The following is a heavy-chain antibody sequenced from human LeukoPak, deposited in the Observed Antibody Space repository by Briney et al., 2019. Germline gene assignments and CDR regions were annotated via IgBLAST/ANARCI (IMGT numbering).Heavy chain of an antibody. CDR2: ISAYNGNT. D-gene: IGHD4-17*01. V-gene: IGHV1-18*01. CDR1: GYTFTSYG. CDR3: ARDEGGDYLSSRLGFDP. J-gene: IGHJ5*02. Sequence: ASVKVSCKASGYTFTSYGISWVRQAPGQGLEWMGWISAYNGNTNYAQKLQGRVTMTTDTSTSTAYMELRSLRSDDTAVYYCARDEGGDYLSSRLGFDPWGQGTLVTVSS.